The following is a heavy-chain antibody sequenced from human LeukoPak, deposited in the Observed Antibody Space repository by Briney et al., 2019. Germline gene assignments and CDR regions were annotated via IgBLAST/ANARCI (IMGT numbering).Heavy chain of an antibody. CDR3: ARHGREISSSSGPVYNY. D-gene: IGHD6-6*01. CDR1: GYSISSGYY. V-gene: IGHV4-38-2*01. J-gene: IGHJ4*02. CDR2: MYYSGST. Sequence: SETLSLTCAVSGYSISSGYYWGWIRQPPGRGLEWIGNMYYSGSTYYNPSLKSRVTISVDTSNNQFSLKLNSVTAADTAVYYCARHGREISSSSGPVYNYWGQGTLVTVSS.